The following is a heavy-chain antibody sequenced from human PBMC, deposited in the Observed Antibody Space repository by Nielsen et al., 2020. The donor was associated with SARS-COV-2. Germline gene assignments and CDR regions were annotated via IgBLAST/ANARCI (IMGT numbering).Heavy chain of an antibody. Sequence: GESLTISCAVSGFTFSSYWMDWVRQVPGKGLVWVSRINSDGSSATYADSVKGRFTISRDNAKSTLYLQMNSLRAEDTAVYYCSRRGTSGSGFAFDYWGQGTLVTVSS. CDR3: SRRGTSGSGFAFDY. CDR2: INSDGSSA. D-gene: IGHD6-19*01. J-gene: IGHJ4*02. V-gene: IGHV3-74*01. CDR1: GFTFSSYW.